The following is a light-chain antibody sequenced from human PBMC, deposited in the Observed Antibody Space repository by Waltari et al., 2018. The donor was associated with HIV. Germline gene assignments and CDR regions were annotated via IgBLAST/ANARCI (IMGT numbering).Light chain of an antibody. CDR1: SSDIGYFDY. CDR3: CSYAGAYTYV. J-gene: IGLJ1*01. Sequence: QSALTQPRSVSGSPGQSVTISCTGTSSDIGYFDYVSWYQQYPGKAPQVIIYEVNQRPSGGPDRFTGSKSGITASLTISVLQGEDEADYSCCSYAGAYTYVFGTGTKVNVL. V-gene: IGLV2-11*01. CDR2: EVN.